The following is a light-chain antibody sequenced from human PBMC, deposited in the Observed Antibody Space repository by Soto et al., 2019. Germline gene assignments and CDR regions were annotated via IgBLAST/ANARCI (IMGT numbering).Light chain of an antibody. CDR2: GAS. J-gene: IGKJ4*02. Sequence: EIFMTQSPATLSVSPGEKVILSCRASQSVGTTLAWYQQKPGQAPSLLIRGASTRATGVPARFSGSGSGTEFTLTIRSLQSEDFAIYYCQQYSASPTFGGGTTLEIK. CDR3: QQYSASPT. CDR1: QSVGTT. V-gene: IGKV3-15*01.